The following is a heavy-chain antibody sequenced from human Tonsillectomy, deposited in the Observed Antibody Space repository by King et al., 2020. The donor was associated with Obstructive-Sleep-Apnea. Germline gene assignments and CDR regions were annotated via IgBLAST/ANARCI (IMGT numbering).Heavy chain of an antibody. V-gene: IGHV3-30*02. CDR1: GFTFSSYG. J-gene: IGHJ3*02. Sequence: VQLVQSGGGVVQPGRSLRLSCSASGFTFSSYGMHWVRQAPGKGLGWVAFIRYDGSNKYYADSVKGRFTISRDNSKNTLYLQMNSLRAEDTAVYYCAKNDAFDIWGQGTMVTVSS. CDR3: AKNDAFDI. CDR2: IRYDGSNK.